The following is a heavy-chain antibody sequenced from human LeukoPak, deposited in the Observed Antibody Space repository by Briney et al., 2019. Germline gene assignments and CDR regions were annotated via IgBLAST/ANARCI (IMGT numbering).Heavy chain of an antibody. D-gene: IGHD6-19*01. J-gene: IGHJ4*02. CDR3: ARGWYSSGWYYFDY. CDR2: IYSGGST. CDR1: GFTVSTNY. Sequence: PGGSLRLSCAASGFTVSTNYMSWVRLAPGKGLECVSVIYSGGSTYYADSVKGRFTISTDNSKNTLYLQMNSLRAEDTAVYYCARGWYSSGWYYFDYWGQGTLVTVSS. V-gene: IGHV3-53*01.